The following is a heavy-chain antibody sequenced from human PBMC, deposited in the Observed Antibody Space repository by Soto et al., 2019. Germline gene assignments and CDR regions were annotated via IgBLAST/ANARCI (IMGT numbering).Heavy chain of an antibody. CDR3: ARGESVAAPNWFDP. CDR1: GFTFSDYA. J-gene: IGHJ5*02. V-gene: IGHV3-30-3*01. Sequence: GGSLRLSCAGYGFTFSDYAVNWVRQAPGKGLEWVAVILYDGSVQHYADSVKGRFTVSKDNSKNTVYLQMNSPTPEDTATYYCARGESVAAPNWFDPWGQGTLVTVSS. CDR2: ILYDGSVQ. D-gene: IGHD2-15*01.